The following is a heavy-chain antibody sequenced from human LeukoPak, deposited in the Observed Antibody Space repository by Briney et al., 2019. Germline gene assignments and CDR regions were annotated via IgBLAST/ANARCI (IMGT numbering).Heavy chain of an antibody. CDR2: ISYDGSNK. Sequence: GGSLRLSCAASGFTFSSYGTHWVRQAPGKGLEWVAVISYDGSNKYYADSVKGRFTISRDNSKNTLYLQMNSLRAEDTAVYYCAKDLGYYDSSGYPLDYWGQGTLVTVSS. CDR1: GFTFSSYG. V-gene: IGHV3-30*18. D-gene: IGHD3-22*01. CDR3: AKDLGYYDSSGYPLDY. J-gene: IGHJ4*02.